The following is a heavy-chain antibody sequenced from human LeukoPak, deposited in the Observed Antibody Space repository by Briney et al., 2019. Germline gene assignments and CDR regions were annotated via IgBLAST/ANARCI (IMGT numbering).Heavy chain of an antibody. J-gene: IGHJ4*02. CDR1: GFTFSSYA. D-gene: IGHD3-22*01. Sequence: GGSLRLSCAASGFTFSSYAMHWVRQAPGKGLEWVAVISYDGSNKYYADSVKGRFTISRDNSKNTLYLQMNSLRAEDTAVYYCARTGTVYYDSSGYKGLDYWGQGTLVTVSS. V-gene: IGHV3-30-3*01. CDR2: ISYDGSNK. CDR3: ARTGTVYYDSSGYKGLDY.